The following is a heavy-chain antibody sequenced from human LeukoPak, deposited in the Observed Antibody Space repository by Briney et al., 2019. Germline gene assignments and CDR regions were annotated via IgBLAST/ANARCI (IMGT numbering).Heavy chain of an antibody. D-gene: IGHD1-26*01. CDR3: ARDQGLNSGSYSLHDAFDI. CDR2: IYHSGST. CDR1: GYSISSGYY. Sequence: SETLSLTCAVSGYSISSGYYWGWIRQPPGKGLEWIGSIYHSGSTYYNPSLKSRVTISVDTSKNQFSLKLSSVTAADTAVYYCARDQGLNSGSYSLHDAFDIWGQGTMVTVSS. V-gene: IGHV4-38-2*02. J-gene: IGHJ3*02.